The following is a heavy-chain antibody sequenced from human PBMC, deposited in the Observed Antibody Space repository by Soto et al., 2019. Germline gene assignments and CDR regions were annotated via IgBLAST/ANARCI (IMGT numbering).Heavy chain of an antibody. CDR2: ISGSGGSL. D-gene: IGHD2-21*02. V-gene: IGHV3-23*01. J-gene: IGHJ6*02. CDR1: GLFFRSSA. Sequence: EVQLLDSGGGLVQPGGARRLSGSASGLFFRSSAMNWVRQAQGKGLEWVSAISGSGGSLYYADSVKGRFTISRDNSKTTLYLQMDSLRAEDTAVYYCAKGGGDSLRYGMDVWGQGTTVTVSS. CDR3: AKGGGDSLRYGMDV.